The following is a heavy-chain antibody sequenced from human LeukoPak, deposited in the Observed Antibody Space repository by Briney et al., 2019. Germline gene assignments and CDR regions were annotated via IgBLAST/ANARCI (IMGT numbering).Heavy chain of an antibody. CDR1: GFPFSSYG. Sequence: GGSLRLSCITSGFPFSSYGMHWVRQAPGKGLEWVTFIRYDGSNKYYADSVKGRFTISRDNSKNTLYLQMNSLRAEDTAVYYCAKDPAAAGPGESFDYWGQGTLVTVSS. CDR3: AKDPAAAGPGESFDY. V-gene: IGHV3-30*02. D-gene: IGHD6-13*01. CDR2: IRYDGSNK. J-gene: IGHJ4*02.